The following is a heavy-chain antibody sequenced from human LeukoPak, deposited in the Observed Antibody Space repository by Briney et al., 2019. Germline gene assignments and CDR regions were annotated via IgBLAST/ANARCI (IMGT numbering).Heavy chain of an antibody. J-gene: IGHJ4*02. V-gene: IGHV3-74*01. D-gene: IGHD5-24*01. CDR3: VRDAWMASTPLDY. CDR1: GFTFSNYW. Sequence: GGSLRLSCAASGFTFSNYWMHWVRQAPGKGLVWVSRIRSDGTSTNYADSVKGRFTISRDNAKNMLYLQMNSLRAEDTAVYYCVRDAWMASTPLDYWGQGTLVTVSS. CDR2: IRSDGTST.